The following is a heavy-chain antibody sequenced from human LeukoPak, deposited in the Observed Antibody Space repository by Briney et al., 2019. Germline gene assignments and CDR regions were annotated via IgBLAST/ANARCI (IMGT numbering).Heavy chain of an antibody. CDR2: IIPIFGTA. J-gene: IGHJ3*02. CDR1: GGTFNSYA. V-gene: IGHV1-69*13. D-gene: IGHD6-6*01. Sequence: GASVTVSYKASGGTFNSYAISWVRQAPGQGLEWMGGIIPIFGTANYAQRFQGRATITADESTSTAYMELSSLRSEDTAVYYCARSIMRRRTIVPLPDAFDIWGQGTMVTVSS. CDR3: ARSIMRRRTIVPLPDAFDI.